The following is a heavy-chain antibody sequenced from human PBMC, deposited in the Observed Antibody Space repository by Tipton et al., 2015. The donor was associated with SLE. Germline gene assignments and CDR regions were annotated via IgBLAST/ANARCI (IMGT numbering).Heavy chain of an antibody. Sequence: TLSLTCTVSGDSMSSGHYYWSWIRLPAGKGLEWIGHIFTTGSTNYNPSLKSRVTISLDTSTNQFSLILSSVTAADTAVYYCARASWDHRGSGSFSDYWGQGTLVTVSS. CDR2: IFTTGST. J-gene: IGHJ4*02. CDR1: GDSMSSGHYY. V-gene: IGHV4-61*09. D-gene: IGHD3-10*01. CDR3: ARASWDHRGSGSFSDY.